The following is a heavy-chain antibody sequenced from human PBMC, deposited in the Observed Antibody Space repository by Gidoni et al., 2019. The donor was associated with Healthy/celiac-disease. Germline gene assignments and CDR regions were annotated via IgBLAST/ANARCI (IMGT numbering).Heavy chain of an antibody. CDR3: ARVGYRYSSSWYLGY. CDR2: INPNSGGT. J-gene: IGHJ4*02. CDR1: GYTFTGYY. V-gene: IGHV1-2*06. D-gene: IGHD6-13*01. Sequence: QVQLVQSGAEVKKPGASVKVSCKSSGYTFTGYYMHWVRQAPGQGLEWMGRINPNSGGTNYAQKFQGRVTMTRDTSISTAYMELSRLRSDDTAVYYCARVGYRYSSSWYLGYWGQGTLVTVSS.